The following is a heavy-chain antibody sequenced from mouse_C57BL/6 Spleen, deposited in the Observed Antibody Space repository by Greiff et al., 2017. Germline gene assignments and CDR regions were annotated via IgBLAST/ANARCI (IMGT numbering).Heavy chain of an antibody. CDR2: INPNNGGT. CDR1: GYTFTDYN. J-gene: IGHJ1*03. D-gene: IGHD1-1*01. Sequence: VQLKQSGPELVKPGASVKMSCKASGYTFTDYNMHWVKQSHGKSLEWIGYINPNNGGTSYNQKFKGKATLTVNKSSSTAYMELRSLTSEDSAVYYCARNYGSSYDGYFDVWGTGTTVTVSS. V-gene: IGHV1-22*01. CDR3: ARNYGSSYDGYFDV.